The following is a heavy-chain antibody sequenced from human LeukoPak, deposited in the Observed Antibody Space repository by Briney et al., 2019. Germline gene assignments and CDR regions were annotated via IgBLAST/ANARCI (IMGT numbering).Heavy chain of an antibody. D-gene: IGHD3-3*01. CDR3: ARVVTIFGVVPDYYYYYYMDV. V-gene: IGHV4-34*01. CDR2: INHSGST. Sequence: SETLSLTCAVYGGSFSGYYWSWIRQPPGKGLEWIGEINHSGSTNYNPSLTSRVTISVDTSKNQYSLKLSSVTAADTAVYYCARVVTIFGVVPDYYYYYYMDVWGKGTTVTFSS. CDR1: GGSFSGYY. J-gene: IGHJ6*03.